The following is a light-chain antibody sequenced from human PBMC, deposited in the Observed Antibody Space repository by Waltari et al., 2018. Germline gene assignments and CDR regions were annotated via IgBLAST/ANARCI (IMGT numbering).Light chain of an antibody. Sequence: IQMTKSPSTLSVPVGDVVTITCRASHSISNWLAWYQQKPGKAPKPLIYKASNLESGVPSRFSSSGSGTEFTLTISSLQPDDFATYYCQQYDNYWTFGQGTKVEI. CDR3: QQYDNYWT. CDR1: HSISNW. CDR2: KAS. J-gene: IGKJ1*01. V-gene: IGKV1-5*03.